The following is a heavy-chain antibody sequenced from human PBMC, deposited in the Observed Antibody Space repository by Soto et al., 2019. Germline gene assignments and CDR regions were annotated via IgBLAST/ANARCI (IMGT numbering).Heavy chain of an antibody. CDR2: ISGSGGST. V-gene: IGHV3-23*01. CDR3: AKDQTNWGNYFDY. CDR1: GFTFSSYA. J-gene: IGHJ4*02. Sequence: EVQLLESGGGLVQPGGSLRLSCAASGFTFSSYAMSWVRQAPGKGLEWVSAISGSGGSTYYADSVKGRFTISRDNSKNTLYLQMNSLRAEDTAVYCCAKDQTNWGNYFDYWGQGTLVTVSS. D-gene: IGHD7-27*01.